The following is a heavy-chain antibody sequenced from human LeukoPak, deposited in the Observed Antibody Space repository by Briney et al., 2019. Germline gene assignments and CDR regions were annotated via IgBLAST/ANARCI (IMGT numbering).Heavy chain of an antibody. CDR3: ARIGVVVMVDNWFDP. Sequence: PSETLSLTCTVSGGSISSYYWNWIRQPAGKGLEWIGRIYASGSTNYNPSLKSRVTISVDTSKNQFSLKLSSVTAADTAVYYCARIGVVVMVDNWFDPWGQGTLVTVSS. V-gene: IGHV4-4*07. D-gene: IGHD2-8*01. J-gene: IGHJ5*02. CDR1: GGSISSYY. CDR2: IYASGST.